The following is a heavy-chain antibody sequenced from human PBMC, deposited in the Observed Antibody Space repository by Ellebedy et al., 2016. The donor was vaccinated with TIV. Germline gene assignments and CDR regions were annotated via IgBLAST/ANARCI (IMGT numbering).Heavy chain of an antibody. V-gene: IGHV3-7*01. J-gene: IGHJ5*02. CDR3: AGRGDSSSWYENWFDP. CDR2: IKQDGSEK. D-gene: IGHD6-13*01. Sequence: PGGSLRLSCAASGFTFSSYWMSWVRQAPGKGLEWVANIKQDGSEKYYVDSVKGRFTISRDNAKNSLYLQMNSLRAEDTAVYYCAGRGDSSSWYENWFDPWGQGTLVTVSS. CDR1: GFTFSSYW.